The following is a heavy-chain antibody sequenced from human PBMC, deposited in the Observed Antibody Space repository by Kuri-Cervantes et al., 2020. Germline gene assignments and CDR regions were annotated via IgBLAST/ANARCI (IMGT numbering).Heavy chain of an antibody. CDR3: AKDMKLLWFGEVDY. D-gene: IGHD3-10*01. Sequence: SETLSLTCAVYGGSFSGYYWSWIRQPPGKGLEWIGEINHSGSTNYNPPLKSRVTISVDKSKKKFSLRLSSVTAEDTAVYYCAKDMKLLWFGEVDYWGQGTLVTVSS. V-gene: IGHV4-34*01. CDR1: GGSFSGYY. J-gene: IGHJ4*02. CDR2: INHSGST.